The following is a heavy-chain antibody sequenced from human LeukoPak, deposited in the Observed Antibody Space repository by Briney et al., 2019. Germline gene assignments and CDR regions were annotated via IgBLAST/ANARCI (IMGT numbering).Heavy chain of an antibody. CDR3: AKEGKTTIFGVVINNYYYYMDV. D-gene: IGHD3-3*01. CDR1: GFTFSSYA. J-gene: IGHJ6*03. Sequence: GGSLRLSCAASGFTFSSYAMSWVRQAPGKGLEWVSAISGSGGSTYYADSVKGRFTISRDNSKNTLYLQMNSLRAEDTAVYYCAKEGKTTIFGVVINNYYYYMDVWGKGTTVTVSS. V-gene: IGHV3-23*01. CDR2: ISGSGGST.